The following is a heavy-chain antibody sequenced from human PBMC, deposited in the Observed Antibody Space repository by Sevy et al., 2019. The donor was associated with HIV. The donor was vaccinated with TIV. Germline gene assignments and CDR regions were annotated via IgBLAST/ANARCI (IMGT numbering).Heavy chain of an antibody. D-gene: IGHD7-27*01. CDR3: ARDQLGSIDY. Sequence: GGSLRLSCAVSGFTFSTYAMHWVRQAPGKGLECVAIVSSDGSEINYAESVKGRFTIARDNSRNTLYLQMKSLRTEDTALYYCARDQLGSIDYWGQGTLVTVSS. V-gene: IGHV3-30-3*01. J-gene: IGHJ4*02. CDR1: GFTFSTYA. CDR2: VSSDGSEI.